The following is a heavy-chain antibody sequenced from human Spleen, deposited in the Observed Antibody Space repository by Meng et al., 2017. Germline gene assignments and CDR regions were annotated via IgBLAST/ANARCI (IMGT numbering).Heavy chain of an antibody. V-gene: IGHV3-11*01. CDR1: GFTFSDYY. CDR3: ARDLYDYIWGSYRLEGGGDYYYGMDV. Sequence: GESLKISCAASGFTFSDYYMSWIRQAPGKGLEWVSYMSSSGSSIYYADSVRGRFTIPRDNAKSSLYLQMNSLRAEDTAVYYCARDLYDYIWGSYRLEGGGDYYYGMDVWGQGTTVSVSS. CDR2: MSSSGSSI. J-gene: IGHJ6*02. D-gene: IGHD3-16*02.